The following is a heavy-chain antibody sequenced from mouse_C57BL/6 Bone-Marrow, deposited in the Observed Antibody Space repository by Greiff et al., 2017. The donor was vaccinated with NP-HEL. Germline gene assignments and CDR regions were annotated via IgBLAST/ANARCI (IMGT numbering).Heavy chain of an antibody. Sequence: EVKLMESGGGLVQPGESLKLSCESNEYEFPSHDMSWVRKTPEKRLELVAAINSDGGSTYYPDTMERRFIISRDNTKKTLYLQMSSLRSEDTALYYCARHGFYYGSSYWYFDVWGTGTTVTVSS. D-gene: IGHD1-1*01. J-gene: IGHJ1*03. V-gene: IGHV5-2*01. CDR2: INSDGGST. CDR3: ARHGFYYGSSYWYFDV. CDR1: EYEFPSHD.